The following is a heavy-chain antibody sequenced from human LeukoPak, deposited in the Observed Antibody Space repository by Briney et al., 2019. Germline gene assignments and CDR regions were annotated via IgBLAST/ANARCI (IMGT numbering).Heavy chain of an antibody. J-gene: IGHJ4*02. D-gene: IGHD4-17*01. CDR2: IYYSGST. CDR1: GGSFSGYY. CDR3: ASYGDYLREFDY. V-gene: IGHV4-30-4*08. Sequence: SETLSLTCAVYGGSFSGYYWSWIRQPPGKGLEWIGYIYYSGSTYYNPSLKSRVTISVDTSKNQFSLKLSSVTAADTAVYYCASYGDYLREFDYWGQGTLVTVSS.